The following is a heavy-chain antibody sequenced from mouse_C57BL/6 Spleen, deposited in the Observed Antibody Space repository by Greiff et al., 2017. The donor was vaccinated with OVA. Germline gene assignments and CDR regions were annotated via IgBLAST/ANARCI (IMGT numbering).Heavy chain of an antibody. CDR2: IWSGGST. V-gene: IGHV2-2*01. CDR1: GFSFTSYG. Sequence: QVQLQQSGPGLVQPSQSLSITCTVSGFSFTSYGVHWVRQSPGKGLEWLGVIWSGGSTDYNAAFISRLSISKDNSKSQVFFKMNSLQADDTARDYCARTGLTGYFDVWGKGTTVTVSS. CDR3: ARTGLTGYFDV. D-gene: IGHD3-1*01. J-gene: IGHJ1*03.